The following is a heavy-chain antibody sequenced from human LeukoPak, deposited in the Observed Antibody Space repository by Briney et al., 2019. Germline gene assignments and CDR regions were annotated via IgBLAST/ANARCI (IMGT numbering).Heavy chain of an antibody. CDR2: IFYSGHT. J-gene: IGHJ5*02. CDR3: ARDTDRRSSPGSWFDP. CDR1: GVSITSHS. Sequence: SETLSLTCTVSGVSITSHSWSWLRQSPGKGLEWIGYIFYSGHTNYNPSLRSRITISVDTSKTQFSLRLTSVTAADTAVYYCARDTDRRSSPGSWFDPWGQGTLVTVSS. D-gene: IGHD2-15*01. V-gene: IGHV4-59*11.